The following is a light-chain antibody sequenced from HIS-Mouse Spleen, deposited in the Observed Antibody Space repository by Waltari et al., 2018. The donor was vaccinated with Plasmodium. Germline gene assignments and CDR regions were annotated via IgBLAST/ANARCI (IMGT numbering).Light chain of an antibody. Sequence: EIVMTQSPAPLPVSPGKRATLSCRASQSVSSNLAWYQQKPGQAPRLLIYGASTRATGIPARFSGSGSGTEFTLTISSLQSEDFAVYYCQQYNNWSFTFGPGTKVDIK. J-gene: IGKJ3*01. V-gene: IGKV3-15*01. CDR2: GAS. CDR3: QQYNNWSFT. CDR1: QSVSSN.